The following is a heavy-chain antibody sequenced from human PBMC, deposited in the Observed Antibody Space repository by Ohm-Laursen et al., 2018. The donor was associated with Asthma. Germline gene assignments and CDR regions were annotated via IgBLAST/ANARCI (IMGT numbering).Heavy chain of an antibody. Sequence: SLRLSCTASGFTFGTYGIHWVRQAPGKGLEWVAVISFDGSNKYYADSVRGRFTTSRDNARNSVYLQMNSLRAEDTALYYCARIGPEWELPGREYSLHHWGEGTLVTVSS. V-gene: IGHV3-30*03. CDR3: ARIGPEWELPGREYSLHH. CDR2: ISFDGSNK. CDR1: GFTFGTYG. D-gene: IGHD1-26*01. J-gene: IGHJ1*01.